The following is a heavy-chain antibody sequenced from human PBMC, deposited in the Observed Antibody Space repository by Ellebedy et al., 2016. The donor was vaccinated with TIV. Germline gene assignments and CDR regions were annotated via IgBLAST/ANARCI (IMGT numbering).Heavy chain of an antibody. CDR2: IIPIFGTA. J-gene: IGHJ4*02. CDR1: GGTFSSYA. V-gene: IGHV1-69*13. Sequence: SVKVSXKASGGTFSSYAISWVRQAPGQGLEWMGGIIPIFGTANYAQKFQGRVTITADESTSTAYMELSSLRSEDTAVYYCARDGYGGYVRSADYWGQGTLVTVSS. CDR3: ARDGYGGYVRSADY. D-gene: IGHD5-12*01.